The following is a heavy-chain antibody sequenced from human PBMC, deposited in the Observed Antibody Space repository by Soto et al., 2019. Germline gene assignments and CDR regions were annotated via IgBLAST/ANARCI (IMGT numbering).Heavy chain of an antibody. CDR3: AKARGYSYGLAEYFQH. V-gene: IGHV3-9*01. Sequence: GGSLRLSCAASGFTFDDYAMHWVRQAPGKGLEWVSGISWNSGSIGYADSVKGRFTISRDNAKNSLYLQMNSLRAEDTALYYCAKARGYSYGLAEYFQHWGQGTLVTVSS. CDR2: ISWNSGSI. J-gene: IGHJ1*01. D-gene: IGHD5-18*01. CDR1: GFTFDDYA.